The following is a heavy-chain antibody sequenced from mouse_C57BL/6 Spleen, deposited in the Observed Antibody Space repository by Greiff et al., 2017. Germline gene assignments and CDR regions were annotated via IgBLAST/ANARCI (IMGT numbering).Heavy chain of an antibody. CDR3: ARDAPYYYGSSCWYFDV. V-gene: IGHV7-1*01. Sequence: EVKLMESGGGLVQSGRSLRLSCATSGFTFSDFYMEWVRQAPGKGLEWIAASRNKANDYTSEYSASVKGRFIVSRDTSQSILYLQMNALRAEDTAIYYCARDAPYYYGSSCWYFDVWGTGTTVTVSS. CDR1: GFTFSDFY. D-gene: IGHD1-1*01. J-gene: IGHJ1*03. CDR2: SRNKANDYTS.